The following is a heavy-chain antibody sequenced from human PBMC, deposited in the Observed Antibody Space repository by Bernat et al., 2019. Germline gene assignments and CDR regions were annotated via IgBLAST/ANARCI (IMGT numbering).Heavy chain of an antibody. J-gene: IGHJ4*02. CDR1: GFTVSSNY. V-gene: IGHV3-53*01. CDR2: IYSGNST. D-gene: IGHD1-14*01. CDR3: GRTTRGFDY. Sequence: EVQLVESGGGLIQPGGSLRLSCAASGFTVSSNYMSWVRQAPGKGLEWVSVIYSGNSTYYANSVKGRFTISRDNSKNTLYLQMHSLRAEDMALYYCGRTTRGFDYWGQGTLVSVSS.